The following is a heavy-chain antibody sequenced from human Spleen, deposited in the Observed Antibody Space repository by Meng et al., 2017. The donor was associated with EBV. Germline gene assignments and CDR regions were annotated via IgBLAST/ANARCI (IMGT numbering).Heavy chain of an antibody. CDR2: IYYSGTT. D-gene: IGHD5-12*01. Sequence: ELQESGPRRLKPSEDLSLTCTVSGDSISANSSYWGWIRQAPGKGLQWIGSIYYSGTTYYSPSLKSRLTISIDTSKNQFSLKMNSVTAADTAVYYCARQVTEWQRFFDYWGQGALVTVSS. J-gene: IGHJ4*02. CDR3: ARQVTEWQRFFDY. V-gene: IGHV4-39*01. CDR1: GDSISANSSY.